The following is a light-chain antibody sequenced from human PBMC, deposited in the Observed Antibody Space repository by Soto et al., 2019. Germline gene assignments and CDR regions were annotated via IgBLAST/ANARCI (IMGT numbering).Light chain of an antibody. CDR2: GAS. V-gene: IGKV3-20*01. CDR3: QQYGSPRT. J-gene: IGKJ1*01. Sequence: EKVLTQSPATLTMSQGERATLSCRASQSVSSSYLAWYQQKPGQAPRLLIYGASSRATGIPDRFSGSGSGTDFTLTISRLEPEDFAVYYCQQYGSPRTFGQMSKVDIK. CDR1: QSVSSSY.